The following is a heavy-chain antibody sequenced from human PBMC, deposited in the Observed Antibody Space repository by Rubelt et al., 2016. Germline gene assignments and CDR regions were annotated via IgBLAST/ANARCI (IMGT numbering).Heavy chain of an antibody. CDR2: IHYSGTT. J-gene: IGHJ5*01. CDR3: ARARSTGVGGRGFFDS. Sequence: QLQLHESGPGLVKPSETLSLTCTVSGGSVSSGSYFWGWIRQPPGKGLEWIGIIHYSGTTYYNPSLQNRVTMSVDTSTNYFSLMLTSVTAADTAVYYCARARSTGVGGRGFFDSWGQGTLVTVSS. D-gene: IGHD1-1*01. V-gene: IGHV4-39*02. CDR1: GGSVSSGSYF.